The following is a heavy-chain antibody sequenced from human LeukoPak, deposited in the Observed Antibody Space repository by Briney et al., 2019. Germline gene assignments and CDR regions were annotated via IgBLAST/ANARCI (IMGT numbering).Heavy chain of an antibody. CDR2: ISGSGGST. D-gene: IGHD5-18*01. CDR3: ARDTRPDTAMVKDYYGMDV. CDR1: GFTFSSYA. J-gene: IGHJ6*02. Sequence: GGSLRLSCAASGFTFSSYAMSWVRQAPGKGLEWVSSISGSGGSTYYADSVKGRFTISRDNSKKTLYLQMNSLRAEDTAVYYCARDTRPDTAMVKDYYGMDVWGQGTTVTVSS. V-gene: IGHV3-23*01.